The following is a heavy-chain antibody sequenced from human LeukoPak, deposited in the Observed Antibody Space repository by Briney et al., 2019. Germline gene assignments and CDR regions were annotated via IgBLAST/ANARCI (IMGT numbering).Heavy chain of an antibody. CDR3: ASAGLTYGSGSYFVY. D-gene: IGHD3-10*01. Sequence: GGSLRLSCAASGFTFSDYYMSWIRQAPGKGLEWVSYISSSGTTIYNADSVKGRFTISRDNAKNSLYLQMNSLRAEDTALYYCASAGLTYGSGSYFVYWGQGTLVTVSS. V-gene: IGHV3-11*01. CDR1: GFTFSDYY. CDR2: ISSSGTTI. J-gene: IGHJ4*02.